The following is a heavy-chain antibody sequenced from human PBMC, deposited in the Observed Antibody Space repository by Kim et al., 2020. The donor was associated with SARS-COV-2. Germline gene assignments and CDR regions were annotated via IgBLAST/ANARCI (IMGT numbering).Heavy chain of an antibody. D-gene: IGHD3-10*01. Sequence: ASVKVSCKASGYTFTGYYMHWVRQAPGQGLEWMGRINPNSGGTNYAQKFQGRVTMTRDTSISTAYMELSRLRSDDTVVYYCARGGRITMVRGVKDAFDIWGQGTMVTVSS. CDR2: INPNSGGT. V-gene: IGHV1-2*05. CDR1: GYTFTGYY. J-gene: IGHJ3*02. CDR3: ARGGRITMVRGVKDAFDI.